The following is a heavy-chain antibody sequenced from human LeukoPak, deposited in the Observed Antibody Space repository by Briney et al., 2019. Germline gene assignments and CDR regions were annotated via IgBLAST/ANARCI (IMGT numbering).Heavy chain of an antibody. CDR1: GGSISSYY. CDR3: ARVGRGYYDSSGYYPYYFDY. V-gene: IGHV4-59*08. D-gene: IGHD3-22*01. Sequence: PSETLSLTCTVAGGSISSYYWSSIRQPPGKGLEWIGYIYYSGSTNYNPSLKSRVTISVDTSKNQFSLKLSSVTAADTAVYYCARVGRGYYDSSGYYPYYFDYWGQGTLVTVSS. CDR2: IYYSGST. J-gene: IGHJ4*02.